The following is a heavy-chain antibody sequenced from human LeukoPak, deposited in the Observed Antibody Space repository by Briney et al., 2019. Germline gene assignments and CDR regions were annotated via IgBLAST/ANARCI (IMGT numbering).Heavy chain of an antibody. Sequence: GASVKVSCKASGYTFTSYDINWVRQAPGQGLEWMGWINPNSGGTNYAQKFQGRVTMTRDTSISTAYMELSRLRSDDTAVYYCAHIPWELLGNYWGQGTLVTVSS. CDR3: AHIPWELLGNY. J-gene: IGHJ4*02. CDR1: GYTFTSYD. D-gene: IGHD1-26*01. CDR2: INPNSGGT. V-gene: IGHV1-2*02.